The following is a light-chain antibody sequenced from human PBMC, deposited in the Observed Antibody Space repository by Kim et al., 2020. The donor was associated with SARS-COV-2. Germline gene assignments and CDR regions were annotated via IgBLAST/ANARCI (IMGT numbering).Light chain of an antibody. CDR1: QSVLYSSNNKNY. CDR3: QQYYSTLT. CDR2: WAS. J-gene: IGKJ3*01. Sequence: EIVMTQSPDSLAVSLDERATINCKSSQSVLYSSNNKNYLAWYQQKPGQPPKLLIYWASTRESGVPDRFSGSGSGTDFTLTISSLQAEDVAVYYCQQYYSTLTFGPGTKVDIK. V-gene: IGKV4-1*01.